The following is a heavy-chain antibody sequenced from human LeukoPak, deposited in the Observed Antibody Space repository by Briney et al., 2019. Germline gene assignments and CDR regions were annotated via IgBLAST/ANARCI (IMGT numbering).Heavy chain of an antibody. Sequence: SETLSLTCAVSGGSISSSNWWNWVRQPPGKGLEWIGEIYHSGSTNYNPSLKSRVTISVDTSKNQFSLKLSSVTAADTAVYYCARAYSGSYHDAFDIWGQGTMVTVSS. D-gene: IGHD1-26*01. CDR3: ARAYSGSYHDAFDI. CDR1: GGSISSSNW. CDR2: IYHSGST. V-gene: IGHV4-4*02. J-gene: IGHJ3*02.